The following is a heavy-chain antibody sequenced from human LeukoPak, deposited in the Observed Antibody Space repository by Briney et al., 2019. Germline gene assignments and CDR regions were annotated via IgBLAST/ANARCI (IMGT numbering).Heavy chain of an antibody. CDR1: RFSFTSYW. CDR3: ARDVDANY. J-gene: IGHJ4*02. D-gene: IGHD5-12*01. V-gene: IGHV3-7*01. Sequence: GGSLRLSCAASRFSFTSYWMTWVRQAPGKGLEWVANIKQDGGEKYYVDSVKGRFTISRDNAKNSLSLQMNSLRAEDTALYYCARDVDANYWGQGTLVTVSS. CDR2: IKQDGGEK.